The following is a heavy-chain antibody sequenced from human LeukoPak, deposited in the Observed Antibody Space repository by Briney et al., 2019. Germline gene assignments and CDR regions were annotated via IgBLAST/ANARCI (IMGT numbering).Heavy chain of an antibody. CDR2: IYYSGSRST. D-gene: IGHD3-16*01. Sequence: SETLSLTCTVSGGAISSYYWSWIRQPPGKGLEWIGYIYYSGSRSTNYNLSLKSRVTISVDTSKNHFSLKLSSVTAADTAVYYCARDWGSTTRYDAFDVWGQGTIVTVSS. J-gene: IGHJ3*01. V-gene: IGHV4-59*12. CDR1: GGAISSYY. CDR3: ARDWGSTTRYDAFDV.